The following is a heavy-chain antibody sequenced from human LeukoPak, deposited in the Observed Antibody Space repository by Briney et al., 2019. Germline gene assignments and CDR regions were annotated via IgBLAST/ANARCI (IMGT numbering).Heavy chain of an antibody. Sequence: SVKVSCKASGYTFIGYSISWVRQAPGHGLEWMGWITPYNGNTNYVQNFQGRVTMTTDTSTSTAYMELRSLRSDDTAVYYCAREYGGNPGLFGYWGQGTLVTVSS. CDR3: AREYGGNPGLFGY. D-gene: IGHD4-23*01. CDR1: GYTFIGYS. V-gene: IGHV1-18*01. J-gene: IGHJ4*02. CDR2: ITPYNGNT.